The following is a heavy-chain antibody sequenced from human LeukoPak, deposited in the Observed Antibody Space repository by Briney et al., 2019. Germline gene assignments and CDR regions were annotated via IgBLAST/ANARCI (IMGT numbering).Heavy chain of an antibody. D-gene: IGHD6-6*01. J-gene: IGHJ4*02. CDR2: VDPEDGET. CDR3: ATDLYSSSDY. V-gene: IGHV1-69-2*01. CDR1: GYTFTDYY. Sequence: ASVKISCKVSGYTFTDYYMHWVQQAPGKGLEWMGLVDPEDGETIYAEKFQGRVTITADTSTDTAYTELSSLRSEDTAVYYCATDLYSSSDYWDQGTLVTVSS.